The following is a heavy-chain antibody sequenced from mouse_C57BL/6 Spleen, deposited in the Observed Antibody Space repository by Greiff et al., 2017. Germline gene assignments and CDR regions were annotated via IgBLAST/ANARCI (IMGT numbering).Heavy chain of an antibody. CDR1: GYTFPSYD. CDR2: IYPRDGSP. CDR3: ARRDYGSRYWYFDV. D-gene: IGHD1-1*01. Sequence: QVQLQQPGPELVKPGASVKLSCKASGYTFPSYDINWVKQGPGRGLEWIGWIYPRDGSPKYNEKFKGKATLTVDTSSSTAYMELHSLTSEDSAVYFCARRDYGSRYWYFDVWGTGTTVTVSS. J-gene: IGHJ1*03. V-gene: IGHV1-85*01.